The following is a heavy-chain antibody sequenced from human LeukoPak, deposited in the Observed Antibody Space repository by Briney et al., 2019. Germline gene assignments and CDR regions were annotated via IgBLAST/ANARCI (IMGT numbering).Heavy chain of an antibody. D-gene: IGHD3-3*01. Sequence: GGSLRLSCAASGFTFSSYGMHWVRQAPGKGLEWVAVIWYDGSNKYYADSVKGRFTISRDNSKNTLYLQMNSLRAEDTAVYYCAGDPVWSGYPDYGMDVWGQGTTVTVSS. J-gene: IGHJ6*02. CDR1: GFTFSSYG. V-gene: IGHV3-33*01. CDR2: IWYDGSNK. CDR3: AGDPVWSGYPDYGMDV.